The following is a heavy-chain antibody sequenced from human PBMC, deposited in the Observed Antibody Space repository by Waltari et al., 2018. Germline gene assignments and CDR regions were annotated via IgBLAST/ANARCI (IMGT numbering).Heavy chain of an antibody. CDR2: IYYSGST. Sequence: QLQLQESGPGLVKPSETLSLTCTVSGGSIRSRSYYWGWIRQPPGKGLEWIGSIYYSGSTYYNPSLKSRVTISVDTSKNQFSLKLSSVTAADTAVYYCARGARMRWFREPNGAFDYWGQGTLVTVSS. D-gene: IGHD3-10*01. CDR1: GGSIRSRSYY. J-gene: IGHJ4*02. CDR3: ARGARMRWFREPNGAFDY. V-gene: IGHV4-39*07.